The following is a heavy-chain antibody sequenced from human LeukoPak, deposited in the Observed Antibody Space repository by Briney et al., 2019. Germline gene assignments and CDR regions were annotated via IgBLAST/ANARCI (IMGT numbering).Heavy chain of an antibody. Sequence: SQTLSLTCAISGGSVTSNSAAWNWISQSPSRGLEWLGRTYYRSRWYNDYAVSVKSRITINPDTSKNQFSLQLNSVTPEDTAVYYCAREEGWYQPGAYDYWGQGTLVTVSS. V-gene: IGHV6-1*01. J-gene: IGHJ4*02. CDR2: TYYRSRWYN. CDR3: AREEGWYQPGAYDY. CDR1: GGSVTSNSAA. D-gene: IGHD6-19*01.